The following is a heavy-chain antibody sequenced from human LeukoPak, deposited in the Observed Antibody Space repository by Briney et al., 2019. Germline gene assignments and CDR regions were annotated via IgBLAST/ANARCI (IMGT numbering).Heavy chain of an antibody. V-gene: IGHV4-4*09. CDR3: ARVTHIAARPAYFDY. CDR2: IYTSGST. Sequence: SETLSLTCTVSGGSISSYYWSWIRQPPGKGLEWIGYIYTSGSTNYNPSLKSRVTISVDTSKNQFSLKLSSVTAADTAVYYCARVTHIAARPAYFDYWGQGILVTVSS. CDR1: GGSISSYY. D-gene: IGHD6-6*01. J-gene: IGHJ4*02.